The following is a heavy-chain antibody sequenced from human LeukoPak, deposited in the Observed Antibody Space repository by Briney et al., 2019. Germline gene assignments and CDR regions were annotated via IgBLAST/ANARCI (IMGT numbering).Heavy chain of an antibody. Sequence: SETLSLTCTISDGSVSSGTYYWGWIRQSPGKGLEWIGSIHYSGSSYYNPSLKSRAAIFVDTSRDQVSMNLSYVTAADTALYYCVRHISANTGYFDSCGQGTLVTVSS. CDR3: VRHISANTGYFDS. CDR2: IHYSGSS. CDR1: DGSVSSGTYY. V-gene: IGHV4-39*01. J-gene: IGHJ4*02.